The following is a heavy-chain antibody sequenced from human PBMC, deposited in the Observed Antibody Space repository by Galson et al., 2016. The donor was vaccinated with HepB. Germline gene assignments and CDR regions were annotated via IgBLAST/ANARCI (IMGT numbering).Heavy chain of an antibody. D-gene: IGHD5-18*01. V-gene: IGHV1-69*13. CDR1: GGTFSSYA. CDR2: IIPVLDAS. Sequence: SVKVSCKASGGTFSSYAISWVRQAPGQGLEWMGRIIPVLDASKYPQKFQGRVTITADESTSTAYMDLNSLTSDDTAVYYCARDGYTYGNGLDGWGQGTTVIVSS. CDR3: ARDGYTYGNGLDG. J-gene: IGHJ6*02.